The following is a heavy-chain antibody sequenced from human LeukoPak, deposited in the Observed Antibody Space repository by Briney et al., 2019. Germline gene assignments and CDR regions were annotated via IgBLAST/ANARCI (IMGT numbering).Heavy chain of an antibody. CDR2: ISYDGSNK. J-gene: IGHJ1*01. V-gene: IGHV3-30*03. Sequence: GRSLRLSCAASGFTFSSYGMHWVRQAPGKGLEWVAVISYDGSNKYYADSVKGRFTISRDNSKNTLYLQMNSLRAEDTAVYYCARDLMGASEYFQHWGQGTLVTVSS. CDR1: GFTFSSYG. D-gene: IGHD2-8*01. CDR3: ARDLMGASEYFQH.